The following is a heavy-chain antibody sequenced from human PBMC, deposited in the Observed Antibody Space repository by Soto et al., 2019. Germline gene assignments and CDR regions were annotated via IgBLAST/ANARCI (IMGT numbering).Heavy chain of an antibody. CDR1: GFTFDDYA. D-gene: IGHD2-2*01. J-gene: IGHJ3*02. CDR3: AKDIRYCSSTSCPGDAFDI. V-gene: IGHV3-9*01. Sequence: GGSLRLSCAASGFTFDDYAMHWVRQALGKGLEWVSGISWNSGRIGYADSVKGRFTISRDNAKYSLYLQMNSLRAEDTALYYCAKDIRYCSSTSCPGDAFDIWGQGTMVTVSS. CDR2: ISWNSGRI.